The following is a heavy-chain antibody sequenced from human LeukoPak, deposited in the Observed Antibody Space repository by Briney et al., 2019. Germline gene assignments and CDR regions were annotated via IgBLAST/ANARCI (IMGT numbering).Heavy chain of an antibody. J-gene: IGHJ4*02. CDR2: INSDGSST. Sequence: GGSLRLSCAASGFTFSSYWMHWVRQAPGKGLVWVSRINSDGSSTSYADSVKGRFTISRDNAKNTLYLQMNSLRAEDTAVYYCARAGDREGYNSDYWGQGTLVTVSS. CDR1: GFTFSSYW. D-gene: IGHD5-24*01. V-gene: IGHV3-74*01. CDR3: ARAGDREGYNSDY.